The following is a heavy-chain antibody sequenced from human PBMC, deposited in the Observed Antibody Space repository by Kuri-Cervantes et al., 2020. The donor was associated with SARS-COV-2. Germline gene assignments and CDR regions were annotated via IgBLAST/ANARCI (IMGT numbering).Heavy chain of an antibody. V-gene: IGHV1-3*01. CDR3: ARDRGSQWLAFYDAFDI. J-gene: IGHJ3*02. Sequence: ASVKVSCKASGYIFTNYALHWVRQAPGQRLEWMGWINAVNGNTKYSQKFQGRVTITGDTSASTAYMELSSLRSEDTALYYCARDRGSQWLAFYDAFDIWGQGTMVTVSS. CDR2: INAVNGNT. D-gene: IGHD6-19*01. CDR1: GYIFTNYA.